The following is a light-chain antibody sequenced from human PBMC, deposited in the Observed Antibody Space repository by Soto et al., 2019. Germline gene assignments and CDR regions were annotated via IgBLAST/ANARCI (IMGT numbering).Light chain of an antibody. CDR3: QQYYSYPLT. CDR2: AAS. Sequence: DVQMTQSPSTLSASVGDRVAITCRASDNIVHWVAWYQQKPGKAPKLLIYAASTLQSGVPSRFSGSGSGTDFTLTISCLQSEDFATYYCQQYYSYPLTFGGGTKVDIK. V-gene: IGKV1-5*01. J-gene: IGKJ4*01. CDR1: DNIVHW.